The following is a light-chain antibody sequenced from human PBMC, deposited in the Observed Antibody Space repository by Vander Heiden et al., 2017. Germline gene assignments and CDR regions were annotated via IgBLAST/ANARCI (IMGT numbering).Light chain of an antibody. CDR2: RNN. J-gene: IGLJ3*02. CDR3: QVWDSSTVL. CDR1: NIGSKN. V-gene: IGLV3-9*01. Sequence: SYEVTQPPSVSVALGQTSTITCAGNNIGSKNVHWDQQKPGQAPVLVIYRNNNWPAGIPGPFSGSNSGNTATLTIRRAQAGDEGDFYCQVWDSSTVLFGGGTKLTVL.